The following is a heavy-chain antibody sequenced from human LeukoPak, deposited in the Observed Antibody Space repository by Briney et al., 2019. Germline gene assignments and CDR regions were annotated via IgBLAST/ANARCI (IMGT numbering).Heavy chain of an antibody. CDR1: GGSVSSGDYC. CDR2: ICFSGST. D-gene: IGHD3-3*01. J-gene: IGHJ4*02. Sequence: SETLSLTCTVSGGSVSSGDYCWSWIRQHPEKGLEWIGFICFSGSTYYNASLKSRVTISVDTSKNQFSLMLTSVAAADTAVYYCARDGSGYSGSFDFWGQGTLVTVPT. V-gene: IGHV4-31*03. CDR3: ARDGSGYSGSFDF.